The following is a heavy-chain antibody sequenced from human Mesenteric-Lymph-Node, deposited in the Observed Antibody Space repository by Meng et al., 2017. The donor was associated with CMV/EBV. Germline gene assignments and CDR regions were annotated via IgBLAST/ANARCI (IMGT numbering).Heavy chain of an antibody. CDR2: IYSGGST. V-gene: IGHV3-53*01. CDR3: ARDRGLVPDAFDI. Sequence: GESLKISCAASGFTVSSNYMRWVRQAPGKGLEWVSVIYSGGSTYYADSVKGRFTISRDNSKNTLYLHMNSLRAEDTAVYYCARDRGLVPDAFDIWGQGTMVTVSS. CDR1: GFTVSSNY. J-gene: IGHJ3*02. D-gene: IGHD3/OR15-3a*01.